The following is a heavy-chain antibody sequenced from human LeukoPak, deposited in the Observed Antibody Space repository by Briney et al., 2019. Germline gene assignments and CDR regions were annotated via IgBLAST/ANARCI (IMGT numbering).Heavy chain of an antibody. CDR2: ISGSGGST. J-gene: IGHJ4*02. CDR3: AKAPLLDSSSSSEDPIGTH. V-gene: IGHV3-23*01. CDR1: GFTFSSYA. D-gene: IGHD6-6*01. Sequence: GGSLRLSCTASGFTFSSYAMSWVRQAPGKGLDWVSAISGSGGSTYYADSVKGRFTISRDNSKNTLYLQINSLRAEVTALYYCAKAPLLDSSSSSEDPIGTHWGQGTLVTVSS.